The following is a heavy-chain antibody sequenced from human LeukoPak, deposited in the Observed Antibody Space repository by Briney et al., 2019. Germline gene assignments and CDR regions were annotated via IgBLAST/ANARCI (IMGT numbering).Heavy chain of an antibody. CDR1: GDSVSSNTAS. D-gene: IGHD2-2*01. J-gene: IGHJ3*01. CDR2: TYYRSKWYN. CDR3: ARVSASLAALDV. Sequence: SQTLSLTCAISGDSVSSNTASWNWIRQSPSRGLEWLTRTYYRSKWYNDYAVSVKSRITINPDTSKNQIPLQLKSVTPDDTAVYYCARVSASLAALDVWGQGTMVTVSS. V-gene: IGHV6-1*01.